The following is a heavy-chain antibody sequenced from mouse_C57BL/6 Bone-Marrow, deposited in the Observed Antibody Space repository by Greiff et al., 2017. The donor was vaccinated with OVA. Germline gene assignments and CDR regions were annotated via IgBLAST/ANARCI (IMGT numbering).Heavy chain of an antibody. V-gene: IGHV1-76*01. J-gene: IGHJ3*01. CDR1: GYTFTDYY. D-gene: IGHD2-5*01. CDR3: ARTYSNAFAY. CDR2: IYPGSGNT. Sequence: QVQLQQSGAELVRPGASVKLSCKASGYTFTDYYINWVKQRPGQGLEWIARIYPGSGNTYYNEKFKGKATLTAEKSSSTAYMQLSSLTSEDSAVYFCARTYSNAFAYWGQGTLVTVSA.